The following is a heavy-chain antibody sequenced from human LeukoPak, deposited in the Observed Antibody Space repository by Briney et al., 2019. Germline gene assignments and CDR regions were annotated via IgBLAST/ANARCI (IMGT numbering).Heavy chain of an antibody. V-gene: IGHV3-30*03. CDR1: GFTFSSYG. CDR2: ISYDGSNK. CDR3: ARGGYSYGGTADY. J-gene: IGHJ4*02. D-gene: IGHD5-18*01. Sequence: GGSLRLSCAASGFTFSSYGMYWVRQAPGKGLEWVAVISYDGSNKYYADSVKGRFTISRDNSKNTLYLQMNSLRAEDTAVYYCARGGYSYGGTADYWGQGTLVTVSS.